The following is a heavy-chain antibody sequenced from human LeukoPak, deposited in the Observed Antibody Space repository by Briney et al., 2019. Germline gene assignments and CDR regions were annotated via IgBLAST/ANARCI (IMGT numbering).Heavy chain of an antibody. Sequence: SETLSLTCTVSGGSISRYYWSWIRQPPGKGLEWIGYIYYSGSTNYNPSLKSRVTISVDTSKNQFSLKLSSVTAADTAVYYCAREVVGVVVTAIDDAFDIWGQGTMVTVSS. D-gene: IGHD2-21*02. CDR3: AREVVGVVVTAIDDAFDI. V-gene: IGHV4-59*12. J-gene: IGHJ3*02. CDR2: IYYSGST. CDR1: GGSISRYY.